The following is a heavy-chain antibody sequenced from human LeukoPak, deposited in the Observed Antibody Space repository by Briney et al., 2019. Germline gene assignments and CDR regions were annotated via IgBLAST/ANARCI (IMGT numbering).Heavy chain of an antibody. CDR1: GYTFSSYD. Sequence: ASVKVSCKASGYTFSSYDISWVRQATGQRLEWMGWMNPNTGTTGYAQRFQDRVTFTRVTSTSTAYMELSSLRFEDTAVYYCARLRGYSVDYWGQGTLVTVSS. CDR2: MNPNTGTT. CDR3: ARLRGYSVDY. J-gene: IGHJ4*02. D-gene: IGHD5-18*01. V-gene: IGHV1-8*03.